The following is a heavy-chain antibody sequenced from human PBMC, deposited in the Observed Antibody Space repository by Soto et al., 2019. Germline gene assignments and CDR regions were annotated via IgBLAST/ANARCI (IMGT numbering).Heavy chain of an antibody. Sequence: ASVKVSCKASGYIFTGYGISWVRLVPGQGLEWMGWISAYKGDTKYAQILQGRVTMTTDTSTRTAYMELRSLTSDDTAVYYCARVAVAGTSQPPDGFSYSAQGTLVP. J-gene: IGHJ1*01. CDR3: ARVAVAGTSQPPDGFSY. CDR2: ISAYKGDT. CDR1: GYIFTGYG. D-gene: IGHD6-19*01. V-gene: IGHV1-18*01.